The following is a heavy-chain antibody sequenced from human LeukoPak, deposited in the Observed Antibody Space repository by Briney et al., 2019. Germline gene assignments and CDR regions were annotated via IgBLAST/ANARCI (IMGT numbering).Heavy chain of an antibody. CDR3: AQSFYSDASGYFAY. D-gene: IGHD3-22*01. V-gene: IGHV3-23*01. CDR1: GFTFSNAG. J-gene: IGHJ4*02. CDR2: ISSSGGSA. Sequence: PGGSLRLSCAASGFTFSNAGMSWVRQAPGKGLEWVSGISSSGGSANYADSVKGRCTISRDNSKNTLYLQMNSLRAEDTAIYYCAQSFYSDASGYFAYWGQGTLVTVSS.